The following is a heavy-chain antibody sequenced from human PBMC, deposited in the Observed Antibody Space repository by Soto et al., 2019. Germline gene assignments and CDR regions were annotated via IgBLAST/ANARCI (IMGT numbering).Heavy chain of an antibody. CDR1: GGSISSGGYY. D-gene: IGHD3-16*02. J-gene: IGHJ4*02. CDR3: AREALEYYDYVWGSYRYFDY. V-gene: IGHV4-31*03. Sequence: PSETLSLTCTVSGGSISSGGYYWSWIRQHPGKGLEWIGYIYYSGSTYYNPSLKSRVTISVDTSKNQFSLKPSSVTAADTAVYYCAREALEYYDYVWGSYRYFDYWGQGTLVTVSS. CDR2: IYYSGST.